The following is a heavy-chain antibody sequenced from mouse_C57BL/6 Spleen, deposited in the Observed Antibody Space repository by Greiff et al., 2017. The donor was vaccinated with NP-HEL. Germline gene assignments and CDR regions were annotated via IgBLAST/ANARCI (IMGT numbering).Heavy chain of an antibody. CDR3: ARARATYEYAGKGYAMDY. V-gene: IGHV1-7*01. CDR2: INPSSGYT. CDR1: GYTFTSHW. J-gene: IGHJ4*01. Sequence: QVQLKESGAELAKPGASVKLSCKASGYTFTSHWMHWVKQRPGQGLEWIGYINPSSGYTKYNQKFKDKATLTAEKSSSTAYMQLSSLTYEDSAVYYCARARATYEYAGKGYAMDYWGQGTSVTVSS. D-gene: IGHD2-4*01.